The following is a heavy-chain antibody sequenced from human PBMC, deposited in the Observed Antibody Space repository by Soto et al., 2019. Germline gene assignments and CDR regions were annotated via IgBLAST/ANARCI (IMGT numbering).Heavy chain of an antibody. J-gene: IGHJ3*02. D-gene: IGHD3-3*01. CDR2: TYYSGST. CDR1: GGSVSSGSYC. V-gene: IGHV4-61*01. CDR3: ARTRDFWSGNDAFDI. Sequence: SETLSLTCTVSGGSVSSGSYCWSWIRQPPGKGLEWIGYTYYSGSTNYNPSLKSRVTISLDTSKNQFSLKLSPVTAADTAVYFCARTRDFWSGNDAFDIWGQGTMVTVSS.